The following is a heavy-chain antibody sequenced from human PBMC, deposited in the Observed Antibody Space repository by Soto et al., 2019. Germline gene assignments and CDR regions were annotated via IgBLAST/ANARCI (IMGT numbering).Heavy chain of an antibody. CDR1: GFAFSTYA. Sequence: EVQLLESGGGLVQPGGSLRLSCAASGFAFSTYAMTWVRQAPGKGLEWVSSISNSGGATFYADSVKGRFTFSRDNSKNTLFLQMNSLRAEDTALYSCAKELSYNSGRPFDYWGQGTLVTVSS. CDR2: ISNSGGAT. J-gene: IGHJ4*02. V-gene: IGHV3-23*01. D-gene: IGHD3-10*01. CDR3: AKELSYNSGRPFDY.